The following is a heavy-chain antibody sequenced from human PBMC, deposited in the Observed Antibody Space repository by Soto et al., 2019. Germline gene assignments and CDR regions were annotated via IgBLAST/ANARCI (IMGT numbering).Heavy chain of an antibody. V-gene: IGHV3-23*01. Sequence: GGSLRLSCVASGFTLTTYTMNWVRQAPGRGLEWVSGISGGGGSTYYADSVKGRFTISRDNSKNTLYLQMNSLRAEDTAVYYCAKRSGSGSYVTQSDFDYWGQGTLVTVSS. CDR2: ISGGGGST. J-gene: IGHJ4*02. CDR3: AKRSGSGSYVTQSDFDY. CDR1: GFTLTTYT. D-gene: IGHD3-10*01.